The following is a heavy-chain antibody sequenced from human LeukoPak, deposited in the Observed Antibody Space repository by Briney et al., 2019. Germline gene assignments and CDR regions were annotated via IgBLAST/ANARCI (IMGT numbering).Heavy chain of an antibody. CDR1: GYSISSGYY. J-gene: IGHJ4*02. CDR2: IYHSGST. Sequence: SETLSLTCTVSGYSISSGYYWGWIRQPPGKGLEWIGSIYHSGSTYYNPSLKSRVTISVDTSKNQFSLKLSSVTATDTAVYYCASRATVTIDYWGQGTLVTVSS. CDR3: ASRATVTIDY. V-gene: IGHV4-38-2*02. D-gene: IGHD4-11*01.